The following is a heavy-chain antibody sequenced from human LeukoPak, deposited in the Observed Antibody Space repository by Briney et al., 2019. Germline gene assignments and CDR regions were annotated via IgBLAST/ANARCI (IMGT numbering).Heavy chain of an antibody. Sequence: PGGSLRLSCRPAGFTFGDYAMSWVRQAPGKGLEWVGFIRSKTYGGTTEYDASVKDRFTISRDDSKSIAYLQMNSLKTEDTGVYYCTKVEWELPRNWGQGTLVTVST. CDR3: TKVEWELPRN. J-gene: IGHJ4*02. CDR1: GFTFGDYA. D-gene: IGHD1-26*01. CDR2: IRSKTYGGTT. V-gene: IGHV3-49*04.